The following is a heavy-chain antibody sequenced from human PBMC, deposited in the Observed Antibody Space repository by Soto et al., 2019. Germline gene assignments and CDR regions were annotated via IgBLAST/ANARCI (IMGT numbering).Heavy chain of an antibody. CDR3: TTVRGYCSSTTCPTLHYYYYYGMDV. D-gene: IGHD2-2*01. J-gene: IGHJ6*02. V-gene: IGHV3-15*07. CDR2: IKSKTDGGTT. Sequence: GGSLRLSCAASGFTFSNAWMNWVRQAPGKGLEWVGRIKSKTDGGTTDYAAPVKGRFTISRDDSKNTLYLQMNSLKTEDTAVYYCTTVRGYCSSTTCPTLHYYYYYGMDVWGQGTTVTVSS. CDR1: GFTFSNAW.